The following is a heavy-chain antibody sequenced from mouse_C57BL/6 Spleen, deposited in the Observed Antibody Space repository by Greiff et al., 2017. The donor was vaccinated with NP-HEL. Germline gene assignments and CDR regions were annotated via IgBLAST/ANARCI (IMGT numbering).Heavy chain of an antibody. CDR3: APIYYGNYDYAMDY. J-gene: IGHJ4*01. CDR2: IYPGDGDT. CDR1: GYAFSSYW. V-gene: IGHV1-80*01. D-gene: IGHD2-1*01. Sequence: QVHVKQSGAELVKPGASVKISCKASGYAFSSYWMNWVKQRPGKGLEWIGQIYPGDGDTNYNGKFKGKATLTADKSSSTAYMQLSSLTSEDSAVYFCAPIYYGNYDYAMDYWGQGTSVTVSS.